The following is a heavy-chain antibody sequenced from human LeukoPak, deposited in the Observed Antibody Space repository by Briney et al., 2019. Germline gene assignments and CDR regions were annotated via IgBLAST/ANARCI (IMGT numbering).Heavy chain of an antibody. CDR2: IIPIFGTA. D-gene: IGHD3-10*01. J-gene: IGHJ4*02. V-gene: IGHV1-69*13. Sequence: GASVKVSCKASGGTFSSYAISWVRQAPGQGLEWMGGIIPIFGTANYAQKFQGRVTITADESTSTAYMELSSLRSEDTAVYYCASVPYGSGSYYFDYWGQGTLVTVSS. CDR1: GGTFSSYA. CDR3: ASVPYGSGSYYFDY.